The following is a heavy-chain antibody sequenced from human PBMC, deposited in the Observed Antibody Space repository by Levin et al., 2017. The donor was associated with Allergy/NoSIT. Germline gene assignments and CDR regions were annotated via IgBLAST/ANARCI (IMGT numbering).Heavy chain of an antibody. J-gene: IGHJ4*02. D-gene: IGHD2-15*01. CDR2: ISSSSSYI. V-gene: IGHV3-21*01. CDR1: GFTFSSYS. CDR3: ARGNIVVVVAATGLDY. Sequence: GGSLRLSCAASGFTFSSYSMNWVRQAPGKGLEWVSSISSSSSYIYYADSVKGRFTISRDNAKNSLYLQMNSLRAEDTAVYYCARGNIVVVVAATGLDYWGQGTLVTVSS.